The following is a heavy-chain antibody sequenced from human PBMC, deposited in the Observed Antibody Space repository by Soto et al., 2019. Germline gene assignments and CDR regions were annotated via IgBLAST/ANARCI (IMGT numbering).Heavy chain of an antibody. D-gene: IGHD6-6*01. CDR3: AKDKSVAARTYYYYGMDV. Sequence: GGSLRLSCAASGFTFSPYGMHWVRQAPGKGLEWVAVISYDGSNKYYADSVKGRFTISRDNSKNTLYLQMNSLRAEDTAVYYCAKDKSVAARTYYYYGMDVWGQGTTVTVSS. CDR2: ISYDGSNK. CDR1: GFTFSPYG. V-gene: IGHV3-30*18. J-gene: IGHJ6*02.